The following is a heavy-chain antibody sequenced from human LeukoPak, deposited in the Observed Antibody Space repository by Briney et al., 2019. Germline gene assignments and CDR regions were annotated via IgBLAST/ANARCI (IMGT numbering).Heavy chain of an antibody. D-gene: IGHD1-26*01. CDR2: IYRAGDT. CDR3: AKKGATTGDFDY. V-gene: IGHV3-13*01. CDR1: GFTLSTYD. J-gene: IGHJ4*02. Sequence: QPGGSLRLSCAASGFTLSTYDMHWVRQPTGEGLEWVSIIYRAGDTYYSGSVKGRFTISRDNSKNTLYLQMNSLRAEDTAVYYCAKKGATTGDFDYWGQGTLVTVSS.